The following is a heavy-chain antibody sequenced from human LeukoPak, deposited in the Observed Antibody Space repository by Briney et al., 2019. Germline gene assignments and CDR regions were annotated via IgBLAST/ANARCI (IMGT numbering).Heavy chain of an antibody. Sequence: WASVKVSCKAYGYTFNSHGISWVRQAPGQGLEWMGWISAYNGDTNYAQKFQGRVTLTTDRTTSTAYLELRSLRSDDTAVYYCARDPSNTSGWKTWFDPWGQGTLVTVSS. CDR1: GYTFNSHG. CDR2: ISAYNGDT. CDR3: ARDPSNTSGWKTWFDP. V-gene: IGHV1-18*04. D-gene: IGHD6-19*01. J-gene: IGHJ5*02.